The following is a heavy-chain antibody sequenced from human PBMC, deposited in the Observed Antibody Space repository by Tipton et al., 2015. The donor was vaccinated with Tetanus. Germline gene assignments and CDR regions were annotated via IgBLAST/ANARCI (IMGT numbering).Heavy chain of an antibody. CDR1: GFTFSNNY. CDR3: AREQSGSYAVSDY. V-gene: IGHV3-11*04. D-gene: IGHD3-16*01. CDR2: ITGGGTST. J-gene: IGHJ4*02. Sequence: CAASGFTFSNNYMGWIRQAPGKGLEWISYITGGGTSTFYADSVRGRFTISRDNAKKSLFLQMNSLRDEDTAVYYCAREQSGSYAVSDYWGQGALVTVSS.